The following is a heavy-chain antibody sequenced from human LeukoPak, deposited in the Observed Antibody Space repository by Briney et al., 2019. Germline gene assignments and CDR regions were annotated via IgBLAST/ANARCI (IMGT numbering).Heavy chain of an antibody. D-gene: IGHD1-1*01. CDR3: ARLEGSHTSFDY. CDR2: IYYSGST. J-gene: IGHJ4*02. CDR1: GGSISSYY. V-gene: IGHV4-59*01. Sequence: PSETLCLTCTVSGGSISSYYWSWIRQPPGKGLEWIGYIYYSGSTNYNPSLKSRVTISVDTSKNQFSLKLSSVTAADTAVYYCARLEGSHTSFDYWGQGTLVTVSS.